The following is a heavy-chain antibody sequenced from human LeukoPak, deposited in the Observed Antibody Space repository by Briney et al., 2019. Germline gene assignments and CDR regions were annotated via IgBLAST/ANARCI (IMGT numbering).Heavy chain of an antibody. V-gene: IGHV1-18*01. CDR3: ARSSLGTITAGPFDY. CDR1: GYTFSSYG. Sequence: ASVKVSCKASGYTFSSYGIAWVRQAPGQGLEWMGWISGYNGNTNYAQKLQGRVSMTTDTSTTTAYMELRSLTSDDTALYYCARSSLGTITAGPFDYWGQGTLVSVSS. CDR2: ISGYNGNT. D-gene: IGHD5-12*01. J-gene: IGHJ4*02.